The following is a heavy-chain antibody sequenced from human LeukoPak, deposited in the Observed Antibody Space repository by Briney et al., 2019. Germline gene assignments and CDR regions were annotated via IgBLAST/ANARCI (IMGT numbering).Heavy chain of an antibody. Sequence: SETLSLTCTVSGYSISSGYYWGWIRPPPGKGLEWTGSIYHSGSTYYNPSLKSRVTISVDTSKNQFSLKLSSVTAADTAVYFCARAYRSSWYANWFDPWGQGTLVTVSS. CDR2: IYHSGST. V-gene: IGHV4-38-2*02. D-gene: IGHD6-13*01. J-gene: IGHJ5*02. CDR1: GYSISSGYY. CDR3: ARAYRSSWYANWFDP.